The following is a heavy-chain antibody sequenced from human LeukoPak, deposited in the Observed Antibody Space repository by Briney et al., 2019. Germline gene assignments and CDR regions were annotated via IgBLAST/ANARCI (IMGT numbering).Heavy chain of an antibody. D-gene: IGHD1-26*01. J-gene: IGHJ3*02. CDR1: GFTFSSYA. CDR3: AKDKVGSTTPKKGFDI. V-gene: IGHV3-23*01. CDR2: ISGSGGST. Sequence: PGGSLRLSCAASGFTFSSYAMSWVRQAPGKGLEGVSAISGSGGSTYYADSVKGRFTISRDNSKNTLFLQMNSLRAEDTAVYYCAKDKVGSTTPKKGFDIWGQGTMVTVSS.